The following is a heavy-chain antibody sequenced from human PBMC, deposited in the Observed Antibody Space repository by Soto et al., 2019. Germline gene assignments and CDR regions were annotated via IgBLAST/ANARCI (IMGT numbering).Heavy chain of an antibody. CDR1: GGSISSSSYY. V-gene: IGHV4-39*07. D-gene: IGHD3-10*01. CDR2: IYYSGST. Sequence: SETLSLTCTVSGGSISSSSYYWGWIRQPPGKGLEWIGSIYYSGSTNYNPSLKSRVTISVDTSKNQFSLKLSSVTAADTSVYYCARGGAGVTENWFDPWGQGTLVTVSS. CDR3: ARGGAGVTENWFDP. J-gene: IGHJ5*02.